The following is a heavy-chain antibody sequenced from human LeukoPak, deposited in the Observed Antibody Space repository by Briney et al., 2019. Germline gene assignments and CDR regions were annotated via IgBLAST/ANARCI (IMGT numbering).Heavy chain of an antibody. CDR2: IYTSGST. CDR1: GGSISSGSYY. CDR3: ARGSSSFVY. Sequence: SQTLSLTCTVSGGSISSGSYYWSWIRQPAGKGLEWIGRIYTSGSTNYNPSLKSRVTISVDTSKNQFSLKLSSVTAVDTAMYYCARGSSSFVYWGQGTLVTVSS. J-gene: IGHJ4*02. V-gene: IGHV4-61*02. D-gene: IGHD6-13*01.